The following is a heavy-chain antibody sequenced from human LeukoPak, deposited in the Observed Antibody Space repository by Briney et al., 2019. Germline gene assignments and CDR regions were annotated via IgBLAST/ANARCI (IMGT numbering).Heavy chain of an antibody. Sequence: GGSLRLSCAASGFTFNTWTMNWVRQAPGKGLEWVSSISASSSYLYYADSVKGRFTISRDNAKNSLYLQMNSLRAEDTAVYYCARVYSMIVVVDYWGQGTLVTVSS. CDR2: ISASSSYL. D-gene: IGHD3-22*01. CDR3: ARVYSMIVVVDY. V-gene: IGHV3-21*01. J-gene: IGHJ4*02. CDR1: GFTFNTWT.